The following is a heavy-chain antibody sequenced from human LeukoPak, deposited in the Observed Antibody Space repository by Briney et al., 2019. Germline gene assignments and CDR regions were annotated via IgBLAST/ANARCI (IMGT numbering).Heavy chain of an antibody. Sequence: SETLSLTCTVSGGSISSYYWSWIRQPPGKGLEWIGYIYYSGSTNYNPSLKSRVTISVDTSKNQFSLKLSSVTAADTAVYYCARDNYYYYMDVWGKGTTVTISS. CDR3: ARDNYYYYMDV. CDR2: IYYSGST. CDR1: GGSISSYY. V-gene: IGHV4-59*12. J-gene: IGHJ6*03.